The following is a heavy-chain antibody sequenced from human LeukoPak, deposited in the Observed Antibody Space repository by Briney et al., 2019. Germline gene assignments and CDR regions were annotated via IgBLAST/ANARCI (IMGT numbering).Heavy chain of an antibody. J-gene: IGHJ3*02. CDR2: IIPIFGTA. V-gene: IGHV1-69*05. CDR1: GGTFSSYA. D-gene: IGHD6-6*01. Sequence: VASVKVSCKASGGTFSSYAISWVRQAPGQGLEWMGGIIPIFGTANYAQKFQGRVTITTDESTSTAYMELSSLRSEDTAVYYCARAAPLPEYSSSSLAFDIWGQGTMVTVSS. CDR3: ARAAPLPEYSSSSLAFDI.